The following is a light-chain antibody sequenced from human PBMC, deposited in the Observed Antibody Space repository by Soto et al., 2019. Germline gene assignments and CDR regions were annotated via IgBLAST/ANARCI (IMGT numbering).Light chain of an antibody. CDR2: GAS. CDR1: QSVSSSY. CDR3: QQYGSPLPWT. J-gene: IGKJ1*01. V-gene: IGKV3-20*01. Sequence: EIVLTQSPGTLSLSPGERATLSCRASQSVSSSYLAWYQQKPGQAPRLLIYGASSRATGIPDRFSGSGSRADFPLTTSTPQPAAFSEYYRQQYGSPLPWTDAQGTKVDIK.